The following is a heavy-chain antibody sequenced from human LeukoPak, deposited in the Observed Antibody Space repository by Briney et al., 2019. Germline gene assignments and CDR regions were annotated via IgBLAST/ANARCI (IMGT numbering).Heavy chain of an antibody. CDR3: ARARLVRGPVTPLYYFDY. Sequence: GASVKVSCKASGYTFNTYDINWVRQATGQGLEWMVWMNPNSANTGYAQKFQGRVTLTRNTSISTAYMELNGLRSDDTAVYYCARARLVRGPVTPLYYFDYWGQGVLVTVSS. CDR2: MNPNSANT. D-gene: IGHD2-8*02. V-gene: IGHV1-8*03. J-gene: IGHJ4*02. CDR1: GYTFNTYD.